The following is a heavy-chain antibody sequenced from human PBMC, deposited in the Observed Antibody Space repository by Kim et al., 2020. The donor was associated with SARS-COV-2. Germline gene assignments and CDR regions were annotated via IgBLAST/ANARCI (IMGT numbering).Heavy chain of an antibody. CDR3: ARVSSSIVLMVYAVDDAFDI. CDR2: ISSSGSTI. CDR1: GFTFSSYE. Sequence: GGSLRLSCAASGFTFSSYEMNWVRQAPGKGLEWVSYISSSGSTIYYADSVKGRFTISRDNAKNSLYLQMNSLRAEDTAVYYCARVSSSIVLMVYAVDDAFDIWGQGTMVTVSS. D-gene: IGHD2-8*01. V-gene: IGHV3-48*03. J-gene: IGHJ3*02.